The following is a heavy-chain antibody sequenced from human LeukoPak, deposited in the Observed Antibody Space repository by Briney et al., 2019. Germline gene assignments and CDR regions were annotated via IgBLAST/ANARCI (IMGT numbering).Heavy chain of an antibody. D-gene: IGHD2-15*01. Sequence: SETLSLTCTVSGGSISSGGYYWSWIRQHPGKGLEWIGYIYYSGSTYYNPSLKSRVTISVDTSKNQFSLKLSSVTAADTAVYYYARDGIGCSGGSCSASVWFDPWGQGTLVTVSS. CDR2: IYYSGST. V-gene: IGHV4-31*03. CDR3: ARDGIGCSGGSCSASVWFDP. CDR1: GGSISSGGYY. J-gene: IGHJ5*02.